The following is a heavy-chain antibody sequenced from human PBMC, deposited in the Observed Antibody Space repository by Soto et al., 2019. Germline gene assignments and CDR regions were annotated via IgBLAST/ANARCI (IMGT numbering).Heavy chain of an antibody. CDR1: GFTFSSYS. J-gene: IGHJ6*03. D-gene: IGHD3-10*01. V-gene: IGHV3-21*01. CDR2: ISSSSSYI. Sequence: PGGSLRLSCAASGFTFSSYSMNWVRQAPGKGLEWVSSISSSSSYIYYADSVKGRFTISRDNAKNSLYLQMNSLRAEDTAVYYCARVGYYYDSGSYPDYYMDVWGKGTTVTVSS. CDR3: ARVGYYYDSGSYPDYYMDV.